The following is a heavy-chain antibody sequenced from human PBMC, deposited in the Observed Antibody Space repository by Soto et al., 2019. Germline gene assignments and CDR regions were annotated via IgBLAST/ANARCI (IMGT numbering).Heavy chain of an antibody. CDR1: GFTFSSYE. CDR3: ARDQEAGSFFPYYYGMDV. CDR2: ISSSGSTI. J-gene: IGHJ6*02. D-gene: IGHD6-13*01. Sequence: PVGSLRLSCATSGFTFSSYEMNWVGQAPGKGLEWVSYISSSGSTIYYADSVKGRFTISRDNAKNSLYLQMDSLRAEDTAVYYCARDQEAGSFFPYYYGMDVWGQGTTVTVSS. V-gene: IGHV3-48*03.